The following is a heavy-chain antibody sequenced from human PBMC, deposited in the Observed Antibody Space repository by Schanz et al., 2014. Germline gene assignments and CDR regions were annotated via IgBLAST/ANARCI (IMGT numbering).Heavy chain of an antibody. D-gene: IGHD3-10*01. J-gene: IGHJ4*02. V-gene: IGHV3-74*01. CDR1: GFTFSSYW. CDR3: IRGSGSRSYGWYYDS. CDR2: INSDGSSA. Sequence: EVQLVESGGGLVQPGGSLRLSCAASGFTFSSYWMHWVRQAPGKGLVWISRINSDGSSASYADSVKGRFTISRDNAKNTLYLQMNSVRAEDSAVYYCIRGSGSRSYGWYYDSWGQGTLVTVSS.